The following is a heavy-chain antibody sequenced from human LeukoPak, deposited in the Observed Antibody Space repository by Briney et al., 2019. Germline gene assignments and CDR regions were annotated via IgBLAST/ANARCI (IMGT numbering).Heavy chain of an antibody. D-gene: IGHD3-10*01. CDR2: INPNSGGT. CDR1: GYPFIGYY. V-gene: IGHV1-2*02. CDR3: ARSVRLVGVNQHYYYMDV. Sequence: ASVKVSCKASGYPFIGYYIHWIRQAPGQGLEWMGWINPNSGGTHSAQKFQGRVTMTGDTSVSTVYMELRRLRSDDTAVYFCARSVRLVGVNQHYYYMDVWGKGTTVTVSS. J-gene: IGHJ6*03.